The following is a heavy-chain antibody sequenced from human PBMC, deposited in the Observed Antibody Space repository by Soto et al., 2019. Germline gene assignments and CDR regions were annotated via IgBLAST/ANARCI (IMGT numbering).Heavy chain of an antibody. V-gene: IGHV1-69*04. J-gene: IGHJ6*03. CDR2: IIPILGIA. D-gene: IGHD2-2*01. CDR3: ARDLGEYCSSTSCYAAYYYYMDV. CDR1: GGTFSSYT. Sequence: ASVKVSCKASGGTFSSYTISWVRQAPGQGLEWMGRIIPILGIANYAQKFQGRVTITADKSTSTAYMELSSLRSEDTAVYYCARDLGEYCSSTSCYAAYYYYMDVWGKGTTVTVSS.